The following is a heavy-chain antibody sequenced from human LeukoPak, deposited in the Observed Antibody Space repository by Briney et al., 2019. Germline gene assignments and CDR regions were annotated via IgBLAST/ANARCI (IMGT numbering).Heavy chain of an antibody. J-gene: IGHJ4*02. CDR3: ARDCSGGSCYGGDY. Sequence: ASVKVSCKASGYTFTGYYMHWVRPAPGQGLEWMGWINPNSGGTNYAQKFQGRVTMTRDTSISTAYMELSRLRSDDTAVYYRARDCSGGSCYGGDYWGQGTLVTVSS. V-gene: IGHV1-2*02. CDR2: INPNSGGT. D-gene: IGHD2-15*01. CDR1: GYTFTGYY.